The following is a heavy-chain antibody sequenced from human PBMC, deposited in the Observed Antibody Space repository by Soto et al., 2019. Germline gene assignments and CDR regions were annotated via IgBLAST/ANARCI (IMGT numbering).Heavy chain of an antibody. CDR2: IYYSGST. CDR1: GGSVSSGAYY. CDR3: ARARLRAVYAFDI. D-gene: IGHD5-12*01. J-gene: IGHJ3*02. V-gene: IGHV4-31*03. Sequence: QVQLQESDAGLVKASQTLSLTCTVSGGSVSSGAYYWTWIRQRPGKGLEWIGYIYYSGSTYYSPSLKSRLSTSLDTSTNQCSLRLSSVTAADTAMYYCARARLRAVYAFDIWGQGTMVTVSS.